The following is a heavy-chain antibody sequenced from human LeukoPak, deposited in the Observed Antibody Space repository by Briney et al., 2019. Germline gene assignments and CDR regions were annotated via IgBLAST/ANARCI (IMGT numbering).Heavy chain of an antibody. J-gene: IGHJ4*02. V-gene: IGHV1-2*02. CDR3: ARQTHYYDSSGYYYEFNNGLDY. D-gene: IGHD3-22*01. CDR1: GYTFTGYY. Sequence: ASVKVSCKASGYTFTGYYMHWVRQAPGQGLEWMGWINPNSGGTNYAQKFQGRVTMTRDTSISTACMELSRLRSDDTAVYYCARQTHYYDSSGYYYEFNNGLDYWGQGTLVTVSS. CDR2: INPNSGGT.